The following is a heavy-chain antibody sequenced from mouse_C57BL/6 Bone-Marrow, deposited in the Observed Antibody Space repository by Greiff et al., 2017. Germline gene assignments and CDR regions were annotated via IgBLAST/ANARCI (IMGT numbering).Heavy chain of an antibody. J-gene: IGHJ4*01. CDR3: ARHGIYPYAMDY. CDR2: FYPGSGSI. Sequence: VQLQQSGAELVKPGASVKLSCKASGYTFTEYTIHWVKQRSGQGLEWIGWFYPGSGSIKYHEKVKDKATLTGDKSSITVYMELSRLTSEDSAVNFCARHGIYPYAMDYWGQGTSVTVSS. CDR1: GYTFTEYT. V-gene: IGHV1-62-2*01.